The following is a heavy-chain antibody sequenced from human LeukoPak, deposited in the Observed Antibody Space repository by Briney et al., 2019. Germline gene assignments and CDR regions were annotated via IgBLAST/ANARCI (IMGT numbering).Heavy chain of an antibody. Sequence: GGSLRLSCAASGFTFSSYWMTWVRQAPGKGLEWVANINEDGGEKDYVDSVKGRFTISRDNAENSLYLQMNSLRAEDTAVYYCARKGWSTFDYWGQGTLVTVSS. CDR2: INEDGGEK. CDR3: ARKGWSTFDY. J-gene: IGHJ4*02. D-gene: IGHD3-3*01. CDR1: GFTFSSYW. V-gene: IGHV3-7*01.